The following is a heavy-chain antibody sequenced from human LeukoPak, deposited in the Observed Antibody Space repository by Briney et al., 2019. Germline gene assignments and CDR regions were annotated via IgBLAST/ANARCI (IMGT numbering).Heavy chain of an antibody. J-gene: IGHJ6*03. CDR3: ARARRGYSSSWYVTDYYYYYMDV. V-gene: IGHV1-8*01. CDR1: GYTFTSYD. CDR2: MNPNSGNA. Sequence: ASVKVSCKASGYTFTSYDINWVRQATGQGLEWMGWMNPNSGNAGYAQKFQGRVTMTRNTSISTAYMELSSLRSEDTAVYYCARARRGYSSSWYVTDYYYYYMDVWGKGTTVTVSS. D-gene: IGHD6-13*01.